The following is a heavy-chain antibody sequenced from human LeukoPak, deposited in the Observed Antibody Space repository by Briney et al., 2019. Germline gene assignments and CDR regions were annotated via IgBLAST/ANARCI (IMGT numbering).Heavy chain of an antibody. CDR1: GFTFSSYG. CDR3: AILDIVVVPAADTDY. J-gene: IGHJ4*02. Sequence: GGSLRLSCAASGFTFSSYGMHRVRQAPGKGLEWVAFIRYDGSNKYYADSVKGRFTISRDNSKNTLYLQMNSLRAEDTAVYYCAILDIVVVPAADTDYWGQGTLVTVSS. CDR2: IRYDGSNK. D-gene: IGHD2-2*03. V-gene: IGHV3-30*02.